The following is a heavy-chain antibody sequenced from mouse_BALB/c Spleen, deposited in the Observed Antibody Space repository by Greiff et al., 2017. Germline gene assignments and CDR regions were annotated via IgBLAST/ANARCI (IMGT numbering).Heavy chain of an antibody. Sequence: QVQLQQSGPGLVAPSQGLSITCTVSGFSLTSYGVHWVRQPPGKGLEWLGVIWAGGSTNYNSALMSRLSISKDNSKSQVFLKMNSLQTDDTAMYYCARAPNYGYRAMDYWGQGTSVTVSS. J-gene: IGHJ4*01. V-gene: IGHV2-9*02. CDR2: IWAGGST. CDR3: ARAPNYGYRAMDY. D-gene: IGHD1-2*01. CDR1: GFSLTSYG.